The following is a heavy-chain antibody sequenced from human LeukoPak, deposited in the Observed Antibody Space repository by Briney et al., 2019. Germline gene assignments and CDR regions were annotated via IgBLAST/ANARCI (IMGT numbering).Heavy chain of an antibody. CDR3: ARDKSYGDSADY. V-gene: IGHV3-7*01. D-gene: IGHD4-17*01. Sequence: PGGSLRLSCAASGFTFSTYWMSWVRQAPGKGLEWVANIKQDGSEKYYVDSVKGRFTISRDNAKNSLDLQMYSLRAEDTAVYYCARDKSYGDSADYWGQGTLVTVSS. J-gene: IGHJ4*02. CDR2: IKQDGSEK. CDR1: GFTFSTYW.